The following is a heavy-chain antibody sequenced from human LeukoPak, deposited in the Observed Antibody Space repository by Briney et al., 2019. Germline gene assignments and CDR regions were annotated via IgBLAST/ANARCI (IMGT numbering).Heavy chain of an antibody. Sequence: SGGSLRLSCTASGFNFSTYWMHWVRQVPGKGLVWVSRIKTDGSSTSYADSVKGRFTISRDSAKNKLYLQMNSLRAEDTAVYYRATVSVGVRFDYWGQGALVAVSS. D-gene: IGHD3-16*01. CDR1: GFNFSTYW. CDR2: IKTDGSST. J-gene: IGHJ4*02. CDR3: ATVSVGVRFDY. V-gene: IGHV3-74*01.